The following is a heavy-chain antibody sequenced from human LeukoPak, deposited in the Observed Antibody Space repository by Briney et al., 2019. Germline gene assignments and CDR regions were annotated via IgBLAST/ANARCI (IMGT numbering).Heavy chain of an antibody. V-gene: IGHV3-21*01. J-gene: IGHJ4*02. CDR2: IRSSSSYI. CDR3: ASPRYDFWSGPTPIFDY. D-gene: IGHD3-3*01. Sequence: GGSLRLSCAASGFTFSSYSMNWVRQAPGKGLEWVSSIRSSSSYIYYADSVKGRFTISRDNAKNSLYLQMNSLRAEDTAVYYCASPRYDFWSGPTPIFDYWGQGTLVTVSS. CDR1: GFTFSSYS.